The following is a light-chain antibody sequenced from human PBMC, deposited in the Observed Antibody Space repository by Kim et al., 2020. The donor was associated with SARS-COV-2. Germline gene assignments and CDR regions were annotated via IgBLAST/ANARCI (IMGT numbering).Light chain of an antibody. Sequence: ELTQPPSASGTPGQRVTISCSGSSSNIGSNTVNWYQQLPGTAPKLLIYSNNQRPSGVPDRFSGSKSGTSASLAISGLQSEDEADYYCAAWDDSLKEVFGTGTKVTVL. CDR2: SNN. J-gene: IGLJ1*01. CDR1: SSNIGSNT. V-gene: IGLV1-44*01. CDR3: AAWDDSLKEV.